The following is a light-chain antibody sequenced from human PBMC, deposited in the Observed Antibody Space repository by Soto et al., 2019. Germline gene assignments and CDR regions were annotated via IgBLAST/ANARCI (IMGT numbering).Light chain of an antibody. J-gene: IGKJ5*01. V-gene: IGKV3-11*01. Sequence: EIVLTQSPATLSLSPGERATLSCRASQSVSSYLAWYQQKPGQAPRLLLYDASKRAAGVPARFSGSGSGTDFTLTISILEPEDFAVYYCQQRSSWPITFGQGTRLEIK. CDR3: QQRSSWPIT. CDR1: QSVSSY. CDR2: DAS.